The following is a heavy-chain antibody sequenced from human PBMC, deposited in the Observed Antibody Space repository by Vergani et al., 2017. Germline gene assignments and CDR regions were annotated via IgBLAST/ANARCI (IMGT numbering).Heavy chain of an antibody. Sequence: QVHLQESGPGLVKPPGTLSLTCVVSGGSIRSHKWWSWVRQSPGKGLEWIGYIYDSGDTKYNPSLKSRVTMSLDTSKNQFSLNLYSVTAADTAVYYCARWGYCSSTSCYSGAFDIWGQGTMVTVSS. V-gene: IGHV4-4*03. CDR2: IYDSGDT. J-gene: IGHJ3*02. CDR1: GGSIRSHKW. CDR3: ARWGYCSSTSCYSGAFDI. D-gene: IGHD2-2*01.